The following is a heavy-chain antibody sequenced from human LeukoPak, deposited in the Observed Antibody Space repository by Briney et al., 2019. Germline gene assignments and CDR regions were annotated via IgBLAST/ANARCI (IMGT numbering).Heavy chain of an antibody. Sequence: SVKVSCKASGGTFSSYAISWVRQAPGQGREWMGGIIPIFGTANYAQKFQGRVTITADESTSTAYMELSSLRSEDTAVYYCARIAAGYSGYHGGDYWGQGTLVTVSS. J-gene: IGHJ4*02. V-gene: IGHV1-69*13. D-gene: IGHD5-12*01. CDR3: ARIAAGYSGYHGGDY. CDR1: GGTFSSYA. CDR2: IIPIFGTA.